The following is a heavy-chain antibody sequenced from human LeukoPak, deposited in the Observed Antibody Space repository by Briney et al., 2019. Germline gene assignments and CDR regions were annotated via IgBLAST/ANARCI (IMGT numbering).Heavy chain of an antibody. CDR1: GSTFSSYA. J-gene: IGHJ4*02. CDR2: ISGSGGST. D-gene: IGHD1-26*01. Sequence: GGSLRLSCAASGSTFSSYAMSWVRQAPGRGLEWVSAISGSGGSTYYADSVKGRFTISRDNSKNTLYLQMNSLRVEDTAVYYCAKDRLGAMMYFDFWGQGTLVTVSS. V-gene: IGHV3-23*01. CDR3: AKDRLGAMMYFDF.